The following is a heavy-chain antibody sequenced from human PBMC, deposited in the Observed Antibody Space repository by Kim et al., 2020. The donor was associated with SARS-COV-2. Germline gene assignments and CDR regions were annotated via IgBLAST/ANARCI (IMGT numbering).Heavy chain of an antibody. CDR3: ARHSTTIFGVVITEPNWFDT. J-gene: IGHJ5*02. Sequence: GESLKISCKGSGYSFTSYWISWVRQMPGKGPEWMGRIDPSDSYTNYSPSFQGHVTISAEKSISTAYLQWSSLKASDTAMYYCARHSTTIFGVVITEPNWFDTWGQGTLVTVSS. V-gene: IGHV5-10-1*01. D-gene: IGHD3-3*01. CDR2: IDPSDSYT. CDR1: GYSFTSYW.